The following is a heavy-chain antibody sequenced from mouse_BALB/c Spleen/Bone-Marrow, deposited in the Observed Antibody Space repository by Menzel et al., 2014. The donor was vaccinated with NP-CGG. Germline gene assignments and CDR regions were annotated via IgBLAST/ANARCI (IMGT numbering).Heavy chain of an antibody. Sequence: EVQLQESGGGLVKSGGSLKLSCAASGFTFNNYGMSWVRQTPEKRLEWVATISGGGSYTFYPDSVKGRFTISRDNAKNDLYLQLSSLRSEDTALYYCARHAYYDQTEVSFVYWGQGTLVTVSA. CDR3: ARHAYYDQTEVSFVY. CDR1: GFTFNNYG. D-gene: IGHD2-4*01. CDR2: ISGGGSYT. J-gene: IGHJ3*01. V-gene: IGHV5-9-2*01.